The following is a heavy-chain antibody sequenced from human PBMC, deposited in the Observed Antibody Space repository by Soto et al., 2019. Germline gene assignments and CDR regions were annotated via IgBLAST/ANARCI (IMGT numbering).Heavy chain of an antibody. CDR3: AKTVADYYYGMDV. J-gene: IGHJ6*02. V-gene: IGHV3-33*06. D-gene: IGHD6-19*01. Sequence: QVQLVESGGGVVQPGRPLRLSCAASGFTFSSYGMHWVRQAPGKGLEWVAVIWYDGSNKYYADSVKGRFTISRDNSKNTLYLQMNSLRAEDTAVYYCAKTVADYYYGMDVWGQGTTVTVSS. CDR2: IWYDGSNK. CDR1: GFTFSSYG.